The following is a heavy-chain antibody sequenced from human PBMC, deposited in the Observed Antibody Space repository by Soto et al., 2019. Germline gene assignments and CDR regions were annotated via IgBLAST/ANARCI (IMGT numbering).Heavy chain of an antibody. J-gene: IGHJ4*02. CDR3: ARGHPYSTGFDY. V-gene: IGHV4-59*01. CDR2: IYYSGST. Sequence: NPSETLSLTCTVSGGSISSYYWSWIRQPPGKGLEWIGYIYYSGSTNYNPSLKSRVTISVDTSKNQFSLKLSSVTAADTAVYYCARGHPYSTGFDYWGQGTLVTVSS. D-gene: IGHD5-18*01. CDR1: GGSISSYY.